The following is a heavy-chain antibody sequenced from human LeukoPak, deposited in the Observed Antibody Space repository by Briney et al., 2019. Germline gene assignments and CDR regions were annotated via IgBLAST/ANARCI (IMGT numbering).Heavy chain of an antibody. CDR3: ARVLRASWFDP. J-gene: IGHJ5*02. Sequence: SETLSLTCTVSGGSISNDYWSWIRQPPGKGLEWIGYIYYSGSTNYNPSLKSRVTISVDTSKNQFTLKLSSVTAADTAVYYCARVLRASWFDPWGQGTLVTVSS. CDR1: GGSISNDY. CDR2: IYYSGST. V-gene: IGHV4-59*01.